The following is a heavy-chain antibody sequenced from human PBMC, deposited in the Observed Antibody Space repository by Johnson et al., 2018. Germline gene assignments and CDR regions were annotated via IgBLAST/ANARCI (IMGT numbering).Heavy chain of an antibody. J-gene: IGHJ3*01. CDR3: VREWLQVWG. CDR2: ITDDGSTT. V-gene: IGHV3-74*01. D-gene: IGHD3-22*01. CDR1: GFTFSNYW. Sequence: VQLQESGGGLVQPGGSLRLSCAASGFTFSNYWMHWVRQAPGKGLVWVAHITDDGSTTTYADSVKGRVTISRDNAENTLYLQMNSLRGEDTAVYYCVREWLQVWGWGQGTMVTVSS.